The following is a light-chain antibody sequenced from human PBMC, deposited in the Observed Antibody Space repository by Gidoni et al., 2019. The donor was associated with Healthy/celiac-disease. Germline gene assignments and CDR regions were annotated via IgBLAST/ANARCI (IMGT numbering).Light chain of an antibody. Sequence: DILMTQSPATLSVSTGERATLSCRASQSVNSNLAWYQQKPGQAPRLLIYGSSTRATGIPARCSGRGSGTEFTLTISSLQSEDFAVDYCQQYNNWLSITFGGGTKVEIK. CDR1: QSVNSN. CDR3: QQYNNWLSIT. J-gene: IGKJ4*01. CDR2: GSS. V-gene: IGKV3-15*01.